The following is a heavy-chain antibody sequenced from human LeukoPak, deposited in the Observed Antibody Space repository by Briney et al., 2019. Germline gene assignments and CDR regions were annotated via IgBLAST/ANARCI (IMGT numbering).Heavy chain of an antibody. CDR2: ISGHNGHT. D-gene: IGHD6-19*01. V-gene: IGHV1-18*04. Sequence: GASVKVSCKASGYTFTSYGINWVRQAPGQGLEWMGWISGHNGHTNYVQKMQGRVTMTTDTSTNTAYMELRNLTSDDTAVYYCARGPGIAVAGVFDYWGQGSLVTDSS. J-gene: IGHJ4*02. CDR1: GYTFTSYG. CDR3: ARGPGIAVAGVFDY.